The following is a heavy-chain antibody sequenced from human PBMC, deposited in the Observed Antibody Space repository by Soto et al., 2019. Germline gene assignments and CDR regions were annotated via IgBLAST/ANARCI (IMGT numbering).Heavy chain of an antibody. J-gene: IGHJ3*02. CDR1: GDSISRIDYY. D-gene: IGHD3-22*01. CDR2: IYFRGNT. Sequence: SEPLSLTFSVSGDSISRIDYYWTWIRQHPEKGLEWIGNIYFRGNTYYSPSLESRLTISVDTSKNQFSLKLTSVTAADTAVYYCAREGGSYDSGGYLIRGAFDIWGQGTMVTVSS. V-gene: IGHV4-31*03. CDR3: AREGGSYDSGGYLIRGAFDI.